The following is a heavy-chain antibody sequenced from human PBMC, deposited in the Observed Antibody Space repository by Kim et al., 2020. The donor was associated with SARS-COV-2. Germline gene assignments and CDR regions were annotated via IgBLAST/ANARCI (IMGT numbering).Heavy chain of an antibody. D-gene: IGHD3-10*01. J-gene: IGHJ1*01. V-gene: IGHV1-69*01. CDR3: ARDRGYGSGDFQH. Sequence: YAQKFQGRVTITADESTSTAYMELSSLRSEDTAVYYCARDRGYGSGDFQHWGQGTLVTVSS.